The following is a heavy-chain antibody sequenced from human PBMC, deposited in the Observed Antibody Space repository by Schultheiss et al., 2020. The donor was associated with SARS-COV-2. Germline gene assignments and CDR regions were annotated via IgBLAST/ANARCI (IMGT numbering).Heavy chain of an antibody. CDR2: ISSSSSYI. CDR1: GFSFSDYH. Sequence: GGSLRLSCAASGFSFSDYHMSWIRQAPGKGLEWVSYISSSSSYIYYADSVKGRFTISRDNAKNSLYLQMNSLRAEDTAVYYCARARYYDSSGYPDYWGQGTLVTVSS. V-gene: IGHV3-11*06. D-gene: IGHD3-22*01. J-gene: IGHJ4*02. CDR3: ARARYYDSSGYPDY.